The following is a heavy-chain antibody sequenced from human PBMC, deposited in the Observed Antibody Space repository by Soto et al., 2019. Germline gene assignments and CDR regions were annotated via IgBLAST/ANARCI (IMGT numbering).Heavy chain of an antibody. D-gene: IGHD3-3*01. J-gene: IGHJ6*02. CDR2: ISYDGSNK. CDR3: ARGELRFLEWLAYGMDV. Sequence: QVQLVESGGGVVQPGRSLRLSCAASGFTFSNYAMHWVRQAPGKGLEWVAIISYDGSNKYYADSVKGRFTISRDNSKNTLYLQMNSLRAEDTAVYYCARGELRFLEWLAYGMDVWGQGTTVTVSS. V-gene: IGHV3-30-3*01. CDR1: GFTFSNYA.